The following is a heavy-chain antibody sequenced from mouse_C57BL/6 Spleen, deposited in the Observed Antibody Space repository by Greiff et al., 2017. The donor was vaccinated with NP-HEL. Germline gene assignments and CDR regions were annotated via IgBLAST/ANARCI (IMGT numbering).Heavy chain of an antibody. Sequence: EVMLVESGGDLVKPGGSLKLSCAASGFTFSSYGMSWVRQTPDKRLEWVATISSGGSYTYYPDSVKGRFTISRDNAKNTRYLQMSSLKSEDTAMYYCARQPYGAFDYWGQGTTLTVSS. CDR3: ARQPYGAFDY. CDR1: GFTFSSYG. D-gene: IGHD1-1*02. J-gene: IGHJ2*01. V-gene: IGHV5-6*01. CDR2: ISSGGSYT.